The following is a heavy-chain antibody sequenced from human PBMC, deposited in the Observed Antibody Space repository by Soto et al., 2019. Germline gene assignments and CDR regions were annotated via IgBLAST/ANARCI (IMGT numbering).Heavy chain of an antibody. J-gene: IGHJ4*02. CDR1: GGSISSYY. D-gene: IGHD6-19*01. V-gene: IGHV4-59*01. Sequence: PSETLSLTCTVSGGSISSYYWSWIRQPPGKGLEWIGYIYYSGSTNYNPSLKSRVTISVDTSKNQFSLKLSSVTAADTAVYYCASLYSSGGLFDYWGQGTLVTVSS. CDR3: ASLYSSGGLFDY. CDR2: IYYSGST.